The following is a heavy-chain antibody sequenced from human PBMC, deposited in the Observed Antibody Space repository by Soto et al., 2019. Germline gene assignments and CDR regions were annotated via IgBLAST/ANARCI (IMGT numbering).Heavy chain of an antibody. Sequence: GGSLRLSCAASGFTFRNAWMSWVRQAPGKGLEWVGRIKSKTDGGTTDYAAPVKGRFTISRDDSKNTLYLQMNSLKTEDTAVYYCTTGPYYDSSGYTFDYWGQGTLVTVSS. V-gene: IGHV3-15*01. CDR2: IKSKTDGGTT. CDR1: GFTFRNAW. CDR3: TTGPYYDSSGYTFDY. J-gene: IGHJ4*02. D-gene: IGHD3-22*01.